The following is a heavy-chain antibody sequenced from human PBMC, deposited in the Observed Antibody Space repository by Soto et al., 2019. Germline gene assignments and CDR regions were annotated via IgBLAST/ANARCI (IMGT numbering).Heavy chain of an antibody. Sequence: PGGSLRLSCAASGFTFSSYDMHWVRQATGKGLEWVSAIGTAGDTYYPGSVKGRFTISRENAKNSLYLQMNSLRAGDTAVYYCARDSPSYGSDVWGHGTTVTVSS. CDR2: IGTAGDT. CDR3: ARDSPSYGSDV. J-gene: IGHJ6*02. CDR1: GFTFSSYD. V-gene: IGHV3-13*04.